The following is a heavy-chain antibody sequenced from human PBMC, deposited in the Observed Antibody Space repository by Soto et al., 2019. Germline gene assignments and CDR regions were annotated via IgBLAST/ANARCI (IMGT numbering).Heavy chain of an antibody. V-gene: IGHV4-34*01. CDR3: SASPVAVAGQNFDY. CDR1: GGSFSGYY. Sequence: PSETLSLTCAVYGGSFSGYYWSWIRQPPGKGLEWIGEINHRGSTNYNPSLKSRVTISVDTSKNQFSLKLSFVTAADTAVYYCSASPVAVAGQNFDYWGQGTLVTVSS. D-gene: IGHD6-19*01. CDR2: INHRGST. J-gene: IGHJ4*02.